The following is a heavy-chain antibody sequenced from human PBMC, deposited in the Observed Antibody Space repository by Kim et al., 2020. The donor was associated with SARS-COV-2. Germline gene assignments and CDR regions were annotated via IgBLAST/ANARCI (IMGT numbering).Heavy chain of an antibody. V-gene: IGHV4-31*02. D-gene: IGHD3-22*01. Sequence: PSHKSRITISVDTSKNQFSLKRSSVTAADAAVYCCARVRITMIVVVDAFDIWGQGTMVTVSS. J-gene: IGHJ3*02. CDR3: ARVRITMIVVVDAFDI.